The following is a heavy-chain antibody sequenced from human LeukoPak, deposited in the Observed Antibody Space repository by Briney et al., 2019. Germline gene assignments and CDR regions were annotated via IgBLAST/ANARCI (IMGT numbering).Heavy chain of an antibody. CDR2: INHSGST. V-gene: IGHV4-34*01. CDR3: ARAARQLATYKYYYYYYYMDV. J-gene: IGHJ6*03. CDR1: GGSFSGYY. Sequence: SETLSLTCAVYGGSFSGYYWSWIRQPPGKGLEWIGEINHSGSTNYNPSLKSRVTISVDTSKNQFSLKLSSVTAADTAVYYCARAARQLATYKYYYYYYYMDVWGKGTTVTVSS. D-gene: IGHD6-13*01.